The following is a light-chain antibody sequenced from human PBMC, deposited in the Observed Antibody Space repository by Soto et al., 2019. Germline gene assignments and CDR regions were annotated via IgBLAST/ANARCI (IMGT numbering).Light chain of an antibody. J-gene: IGKJ1*01. CDR2: HAS. CDR3: QQYNSYSWT. V-gene: IGKV1-5*01. CDR1: QSISNW. Sequence: DIQMAQSPSTLAASVADRFTITCRASQSISNWLAWYQQKPGTAPKVLIYHASNLQSGVPSRFSGSGSGTEFTLTISSLQPDDFAAYYCQQYNSYSWTFGQGTKVDIK.